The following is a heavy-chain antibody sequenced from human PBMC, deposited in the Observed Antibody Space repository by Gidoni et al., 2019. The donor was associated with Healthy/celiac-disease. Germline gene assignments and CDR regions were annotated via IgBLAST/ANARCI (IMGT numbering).Heavy chain of an antibody. V-gene: IGHV5-51*03. J-gene: IGHJ3*02. CDR1: GYSFTSYW. CDR3: ARSGYSYGSDAFDI. CDR2: IHPGDSDT. Sequence: EVQLVQSGAVVSKPGESRQIPHKGSGYSFTSYWIGWVRQMPGKGLEWMGIIHPGDSDTRYSPSFQGQVTISADKSISTAYLQWSSLKASDTAMYYCARSGYSYGSDAFDIWGQGTMVTVSS. D-gene: IGHD5-18*01.